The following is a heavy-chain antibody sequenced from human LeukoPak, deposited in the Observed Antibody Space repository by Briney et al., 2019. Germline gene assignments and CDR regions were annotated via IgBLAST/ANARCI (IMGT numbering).Heavy chain of an antibody. D-gene: IGHD4-17*01. Sequence: PGGSLRLSCAASVFTFSNYWMHWGRQVPGKGLVWVSRITGDGSSTTYADSVKGRFTISRDNAKNTVFLQMISLRAEDTAVYYCARDTGWYFDLWGRGTLVTVSS. CDR2: ITGDGSST. J-gene: IGHJ2*01. V-gene: IGHV3-74*01. CDR1: VFTFSNYW. CDR3: ARDTGWYFDL.